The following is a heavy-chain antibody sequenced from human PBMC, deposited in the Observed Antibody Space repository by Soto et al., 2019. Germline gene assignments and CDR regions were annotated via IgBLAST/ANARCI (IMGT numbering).Heavy chain of an antibody. J-gene: IGHJ6*03. V-gene: IGHV4-59*11. CDR3: ARGRYMDV. CDR1: GRYFSTHY. CDR2: IYYSGST. Sequence: SGTLSLTCAASGRYFSTHYWSWIRQPPGKGLEWIGYIYYSGSTNYNPSLKSRVTISVDTSKNQFSLKLSSVTAADTAVYYCARGRYMDVWGKGTTVTVSS.